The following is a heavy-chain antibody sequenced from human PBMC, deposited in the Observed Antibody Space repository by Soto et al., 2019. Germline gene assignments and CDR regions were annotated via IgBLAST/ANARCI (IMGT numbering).Heavy chain of an antibody. J-gene: IGHJ4*02. V-gene: IGHV3-7*03. CDR1: GFTFCSYW. D-gene: IGHD2-15*01. CDR2: IKQDGSEK. Sequence: PGGSLRLSCAASGFTFCSYWMSWVRQAPGKGLEWVANIKQDGSEKYYVDSVKGRFTISRDNAKNSLYLQMNSLRAEDTAVYYCARAIGYCSGGSCYGADWGQGTPVTVSS. CDR3: ARAIGYCSGGSCYGAD.